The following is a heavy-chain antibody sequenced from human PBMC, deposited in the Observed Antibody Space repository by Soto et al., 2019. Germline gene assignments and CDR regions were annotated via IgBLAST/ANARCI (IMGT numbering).Heavy chain of an antibody. D-gene: IGHD1-7*01. J-gene: IGHJ5*02. V-gene: IGHV3-11*01. CDR1: GFTFSDYY. CDR3: AKDLRPRENYLDWFDP. Sequence: QVQLVESGGGLVKPGGSLRLSCAASGFTFSDYYMSWIRQAPGKGLEWLSYISISGTTIYYSDSVKGRFTISRDNAKNSLSLQMNSLRTEDTAVYYCAKDLRPRENYLDWFDPWGQGTLVTVSS. CDR2: ISISGTTI.